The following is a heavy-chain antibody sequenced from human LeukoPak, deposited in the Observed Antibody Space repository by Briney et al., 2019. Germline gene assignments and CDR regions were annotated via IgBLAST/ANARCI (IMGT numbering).Heavy chain of an antibody. Sequence: SVKVSXKASGGTFSSYTISWVRQAPGQGLEWMGRLIPILGIANYAQKIQGRVTITADKSTSTAYMELSSLRSEDTAVYYCARDISYDYGDYEVSYFQHWGQGTLVTVSS. V-gene: IGHV1-69*04. CDR3: ARDISYDYGDYEVSYFQH. J-gene: IGHJ1*01. D-gene: IGHD4-17*01. CDR1: GGTFSSYT. CDR2: LIPILGIA.